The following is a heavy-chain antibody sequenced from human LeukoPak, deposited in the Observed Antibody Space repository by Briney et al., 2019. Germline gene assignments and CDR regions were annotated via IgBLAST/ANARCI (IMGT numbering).Heavy chain of an antibody. CDR2: INHSGST. J-gene: IGHJ5*02. CDR1: GGSFSGYY. V-gene: IGHV4-34*01. D-gene: IGHD6-6*01. Sequence: SSETLSLTCAVYGGSFSGYYWSWIRQPPGKGLEWIGEINHSGSTNYNPSLKSRVTISADTSKNQFSLKLSSVTAADTAVYYCARAIAARFSWFDPWGQGTLVTVSS. CDR3: ARAIAARFSWFDP.